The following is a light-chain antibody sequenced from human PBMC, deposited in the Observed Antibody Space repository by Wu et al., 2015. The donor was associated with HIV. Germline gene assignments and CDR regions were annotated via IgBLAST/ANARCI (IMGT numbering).Light chain of an antibody. J-gene: IGKJ5*01. CDR3: QQYGGSRFRVT. Sequence: EIVLTQSPGTLSLSPGEGATLYCGASQSIASHSLAWYQQKFGQAPRLLIYGVSSRATGIPDRFSGSGSGTDFTLTISRLEPGDSAVYYXQQYGGSRFRVTFGQRGHDWTLN. V-gene: IGKV3-20*01. CDR1: QSIASHS. CDR2: GVS.